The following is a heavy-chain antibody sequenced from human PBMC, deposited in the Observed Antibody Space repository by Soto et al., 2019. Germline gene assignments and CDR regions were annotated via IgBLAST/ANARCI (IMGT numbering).Heavy chain of an antibody. CDR1: GVTFSSSA. J-gene: IGHJ4*02. CDR3: AKAVPDVDIVATNGFDY. D-gene: IGHD5-12*01. V-gene: IGHV3-23*01. Sequence: GGSMRLSSAASGVTFSSSAMSWVLQAPGKGLEWVSAISGSGGSTYYADSVKGRFTISRDNSKNTLYLQMNSLRAEDTAVYYCAKAVPDVDIVATNGFDYWGQGTLVTVSS. CDR2: ISGSGGST.